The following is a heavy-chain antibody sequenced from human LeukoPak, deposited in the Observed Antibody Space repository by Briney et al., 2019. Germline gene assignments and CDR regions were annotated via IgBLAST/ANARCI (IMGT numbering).Heavy chain of an antibody. CDR3: VGVAPYGDYEDY. CDR1: GFTFSSYG. J-gene: IGHJ4*02. V-gene: IGHV3-33*01. CDR2: IWYDGSNK. Sequence: GRSLRLSCAASGFTFSSYGMHWVRQAPGKGLEWVAVIWYDGSNKYYADSVKGRFTISRDNSKNTLYLQMNSLRAEDTAVYYCVGVAPYGDYEDYWGQRTLVTVSS. D-gene: IGHD4-17*01.